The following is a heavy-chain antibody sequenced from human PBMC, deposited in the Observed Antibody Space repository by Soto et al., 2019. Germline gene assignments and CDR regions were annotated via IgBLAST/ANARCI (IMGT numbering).Heavy chain of an antibody. J-gene: IGHJ4*02. V-gene: IGHV3-48*02. CDR2: ISTSGTDP. Sequence: EVRLVESGGDLVQPGGSLRLSCAASGVSFSFNYYRMNWVRQAPGKGLELVAHISTSGTDPVYADSVKVRYTICRDSAKNSLYLPMNSLSDEDTGVYYCTTDPHCDLDFDYWGQGTPVTGSS. CDR1: GVSFSFNYYR. CDR3: TTDPHCDLDFDY. D-gene: IGHD2-21*02.